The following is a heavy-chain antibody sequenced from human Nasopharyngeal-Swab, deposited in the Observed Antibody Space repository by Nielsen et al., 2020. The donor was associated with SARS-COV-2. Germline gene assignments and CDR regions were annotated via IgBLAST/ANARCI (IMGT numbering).Heavy chain of an antibody. V-gene: IGHV4-59*01. CDR2: IYYSGST. J-gene: IGHJ5*02. CDR3: ARDNSKWEPRFWFDP. D-gene: IGHD1-26*01. Sequence: APGKGLEWIGYIYYSGSTNYNPSLKSRVTISVDTSKNQFSLKLSSVTAADTAVYYCARDNSKWEPRFWFDPWGQGTLVTVSS.